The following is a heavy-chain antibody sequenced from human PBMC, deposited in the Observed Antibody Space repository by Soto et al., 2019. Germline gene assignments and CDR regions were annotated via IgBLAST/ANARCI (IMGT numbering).Heavy chain of an antibody. J-gene: IGHJ4*02. V-gene: IGHV1-2*04. D-gene: IGHD3-22*01. CDR2: INPKSGGT. Sequence: ASVKVSCKASGYTFTGYYMHWVRQAPGQGLEWMGWINPKSGGTNYAQKFEGWVTMTRDTYISTVYMELSRLRYDDTAVYYCARDLYDPSRYYLDIPAYWGQGNLVTVSS. CDR1: GYTFTGYY. CDR3: ARDLYDPSRYYLDIPAY.